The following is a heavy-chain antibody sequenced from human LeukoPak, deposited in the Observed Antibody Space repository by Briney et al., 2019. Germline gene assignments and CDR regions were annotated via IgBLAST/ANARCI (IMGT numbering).Heavy chain of an antibody. J-gene: IGHJ4*02. Sequence: GESLKISCKGSGYIFTDYWIAWVRQMPGQGLEWMGIIYPGDSDTRYSPSFQGQVTISADKSISTAYLQWSSLKASDTAMYYCARRPGDSSGSFGYWGQGTLVTVSS. CDR2: IYPGDSDT. V-gene: IGHV5-51*01. D-gene: IGHD3-22*01. CDR1: GYIFTDYW. CDR3: ARRPGDSSGSFGY.